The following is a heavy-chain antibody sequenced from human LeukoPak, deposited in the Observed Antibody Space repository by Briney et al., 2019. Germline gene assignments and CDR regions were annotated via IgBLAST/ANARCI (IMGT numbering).Heavy chain of an antibody. D-gene: IGHD3-22*01. CDR2: ISAYNGNT. Sequence: GASVKVSCKASGYTFTSYGISWVRQAPGQGLEWMGWISAYNGNTNYAQKFQGRVTMTRNTSISTAYMELSSLRSEDTAVYYCARGIYYDSNPWDYGMDVWGQGTTVTVSS. J-gene: IGHJ6*02. V-gene: IGHV1-18*01. CDR3: ARGIYYDSNPWDYGMDV. CDR1: GYTFTSYG.